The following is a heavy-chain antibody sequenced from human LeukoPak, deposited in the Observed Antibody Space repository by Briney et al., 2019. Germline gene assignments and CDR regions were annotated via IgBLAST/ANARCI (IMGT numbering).Heavy chain of an antibody. CDR2: ISNSDGNT. V-gene: IGHV3-23*01. CDR3: AKATGTLGN. CDR1: GFYFTSHW. J-gene: IGHJ4*02. Sequence: PGGSLRLSCAASGFYFTSHWMSWVRQAPGKGLQWVSTISNSDGNTYYADSVKGRFTISRDNSKNTLYLQMNSLTAEDTAIYYCAKATGTLGNWGQGILVTVSS. D-gene: IGHD1-1*01.